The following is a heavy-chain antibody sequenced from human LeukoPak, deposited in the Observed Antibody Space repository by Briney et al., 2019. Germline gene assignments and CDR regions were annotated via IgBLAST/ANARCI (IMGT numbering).Heavy chain of an antibody. J-gene: IGHJ4*02. CDR3: ARPGVGFDY. CDR1: GFTFTSYW. V-gene: IGHV3-74*01. CDR2: INGDGTIT. Sequence: PGGSLRLSCAASGFTFTSYWMQWVRQAPGKGLVWPSRINGDGTITSYADSLEGRFTISRDNAKNTVYLQMNSLRAEDTAVYYCARPGVGFDYWGQGALVTVSS.